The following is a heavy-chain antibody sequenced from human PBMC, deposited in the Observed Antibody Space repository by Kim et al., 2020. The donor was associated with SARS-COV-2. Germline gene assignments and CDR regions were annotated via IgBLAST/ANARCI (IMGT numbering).Heavy chain of an antibody. J-gene: IGHJ6*02. CDR2: IRSKANSYAT. Sequence: GGSLRLSCAASGFTFSGSAMHWVRQASGKGLEWVGRIRSKANSYATAYAASVKGRFTISRDDSKNTAYLQMNSLKTEDTAVYYCTVWHTYYYYGMDVWGQGTTVTVSS. CDR3: TVWHTYYYYGMDV. D-gene: IGHD2-21*01. V-gene: IGHV3-73*01. CDR1: GFTFSGSA.